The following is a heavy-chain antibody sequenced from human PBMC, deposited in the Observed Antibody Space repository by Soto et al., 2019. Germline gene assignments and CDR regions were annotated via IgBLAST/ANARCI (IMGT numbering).Heavy chain of an antibody. V-gene: IGHV4-39*01. J-gene: IGHJ5*02. CDR3: ARAMITFGGVIVGAAINWFDP. CDR2: IYYSGST. D-gene: IGHD3-16*02. Sequence: QLQLQESGPGLVKPSETLSLTCTVSGGSISSSSYYWGWIRQPPGKGLEWIGSIYYSGSTYYNPSLKSRVTISVDTSKNQFSLKLSSVTAADTAVYYCARAMITFGGVIVGAAINWFDPWGQGTLVTVSS. CDR1: GGSISSSSYY.